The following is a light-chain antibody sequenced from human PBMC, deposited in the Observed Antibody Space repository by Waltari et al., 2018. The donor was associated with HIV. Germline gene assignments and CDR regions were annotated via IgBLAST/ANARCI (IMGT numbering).Light chain of an antibody. CDR3: QQYSSMET. V-gene: IGKV1-5*03. CDR2: KTS. J-gene: IGKJ1*01. CDR1: QNVNHW. Sequence: DLQVAQSPSTLSASVGDRVTITCRVSQNVNHWLAWYQQKPGKAPDLLIFKTSTLASGVSSKFNGSGSGTEFTLTISSLQPEDFATYFCQQYSSMETFGQGTKVEVK.